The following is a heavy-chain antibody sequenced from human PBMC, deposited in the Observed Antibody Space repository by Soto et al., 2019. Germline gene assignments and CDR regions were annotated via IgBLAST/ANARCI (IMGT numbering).Heavy chain of an antibody. V-gene: IGHV3-33*01. J-gene: IGHJ3*02. D-gene: IGHD5-18*01. Sequence: PGGSLRLSCAASGFTFSHYGMHWVSQAPGKGLGWVAVIWDDGSKTYYADSVKGRFTISRDDSKKTVYLQMNSLRAEDTSTYHCARDRDTAMVVGAFDIWGQGTMVTVSS. CDR3: ARDRDTAMVVGAFDI. CDR1: GFTFSHYG. CDR2: IWDDGSKT.